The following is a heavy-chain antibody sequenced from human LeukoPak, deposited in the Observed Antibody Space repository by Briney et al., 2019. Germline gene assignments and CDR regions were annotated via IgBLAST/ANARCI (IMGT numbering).Heavy chain of an antibody. Sequence: SETLSLTCTVSGGSISDYYWSWIRQPAGKGLEWSGYIYYSGSTKYNPYLKSRVTISIDTSKNQFSLKLSSVTAADTALYYCARGTGAYYYLWGQGTMVTVSS. D-gene: IGHD3-22*01. J-gene: IGHJ3*01. CDR1: GGSISDYY. CDR3: ARGTGAYYYL. V-gene: IGHV4-59*01. CDR2: IYYSGST.